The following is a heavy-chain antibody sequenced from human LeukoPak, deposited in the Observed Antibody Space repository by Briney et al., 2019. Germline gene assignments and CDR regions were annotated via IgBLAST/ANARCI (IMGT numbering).Heavy chain of an antibody. V-gene: IGHV3-64*01. CDR3: ARALDYGDYVHYCYYMDV. D-gene: IGHD4-17*01. Sequence: GGSLRLSCAASGFTFSSYAMHWVRQAPGKGLEYVSAISSNGGSTYYANSVKGRFTISRDNSKNTLYLQMGSLRAEDMAVYYCARALDYGDYVHYCYYMDVWGKGTTVTISS. J-gene: IGHJ6*03. CDR1: GFTFSSYA. CDR2: ISSNGGST.